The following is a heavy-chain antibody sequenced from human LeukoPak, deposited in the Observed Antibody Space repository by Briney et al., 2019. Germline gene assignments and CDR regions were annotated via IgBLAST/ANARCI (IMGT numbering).Heavy chain of an antibody. J-gene: IGHJ4*02. CDR2: IGITGDYI. CDR3: ARRAGAYSHPYDY. Sequence: GGSLRLSCEVSGFTFSSYNMNWVRQAPGKGLEWVSSIGITGDYIYYADSVTGRFTISRDNAKNSLYLQMNSLRVEDTAVYYCARRAGAYSHPYDYWGQGTLVTVSS. V-gene: IGHV3-21*01. D-gene: IGHD4/OR15-4a*01. CDR1: GFTFSSYN.